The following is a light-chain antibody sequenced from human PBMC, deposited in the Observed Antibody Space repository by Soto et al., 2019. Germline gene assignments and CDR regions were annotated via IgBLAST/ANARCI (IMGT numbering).Light chain of an antibody. CDR1: TGAVTSGFY. V-gene: IGLV7-43*01. CDR3: LLYYGGTYV. Sequence: QSVVTQEPSLTVSPGGTVTLTCASSTGAVTSGFYPNWFQLKPGQAPRPLIYSTSNRHSWTPARFSASLLGGKAALTLSGVQPEDEAEYYCLLYYGGTYVFGTGTQLTVL. CDR2: STS. J-gene: IGLJ1*01.